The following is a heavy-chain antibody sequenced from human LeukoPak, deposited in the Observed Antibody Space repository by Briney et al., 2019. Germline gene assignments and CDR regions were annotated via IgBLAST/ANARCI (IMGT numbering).Heavy chain of an antibody. CDR2: ISAYNGNT. CDR1: GYTFTSYG. D-gene: IGHD1-26*01. CDR3: ARFYSGSNDDAFDI. J-gene: IGHJ3*02. V-gene: IGHV1-18*01. Sequence: EASVKVSCKASGYTFTSYGISRVRQAPGQGLEWMGWISAYNGNTNYAQKLQGRVTMTTDTSTSTAYMELRSLRSDDTAVYYCARFYSGSNDDAFDIWGQGKMVTVSP.